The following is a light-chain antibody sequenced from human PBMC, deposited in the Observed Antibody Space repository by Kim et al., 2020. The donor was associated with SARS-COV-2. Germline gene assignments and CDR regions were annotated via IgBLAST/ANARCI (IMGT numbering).Light chain of an antibody. J-gene: IGLJ2*01. CDR1: KLGDKY. CDR3: QAWDSSTHVV. V-gene: IGLV3-1*01. CDR2: QDS. Sequence: VSPGQTASITCSVDKLGDKYACWYQQKPGQSPVLVIYQDSKRPSGIPERFSGSNSGNTATLTISGTQAMDEADYYCQAWDSSTHVVFGGGTQLTVL.